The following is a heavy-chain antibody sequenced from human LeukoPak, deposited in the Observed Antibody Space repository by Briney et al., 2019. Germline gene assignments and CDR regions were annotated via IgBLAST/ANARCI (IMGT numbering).Heavy chain of an antibody. CDR3: ARGPFYCSSTSFYGSLGVYNWFDP. CDR1: GGSFSGYY. D-gene: IGHD2-2*01. Sequence: SETLSLTCAVYGGSFSGYYWSWIRQPPGKGLEWIGEINHSGSTNYNPSLKSRVTISVDTSKNQFSLKLSSVTAADTAVYYCARGPFYCSSTSFYGSLGVYNWFDPWGQGTLVTVSS. CDR2: INHSGST. V-gene: IGHV4-34*01. J-gene: IGHJ5*02.